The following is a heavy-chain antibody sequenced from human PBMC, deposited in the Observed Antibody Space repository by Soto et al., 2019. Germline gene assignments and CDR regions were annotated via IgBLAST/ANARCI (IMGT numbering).Heavy chain of an antibody. Sequence: SETLSLTCTVSGGSISSNYWSWIRQPPGKGLEWIGYIFHSGSTTYNPSIKSRVTMSVDTSKNQFSLNLSSVTAADTAVYYCARLHYLFGEGPPSPNYGMGVGGQGPRVTVS. CDR3: ARLHYLFGEGPPSPNYGMGV. CDR1: GGSISSNY. CDR2: IFHSGST. V-gene: IGHV4-59*01. D-gene: IGHD3-16*01. J-gene: IGHJ6*02.